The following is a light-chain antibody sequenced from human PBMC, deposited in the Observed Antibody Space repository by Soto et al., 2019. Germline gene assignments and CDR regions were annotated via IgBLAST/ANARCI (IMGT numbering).Light chain of an antibody. J-gene: IGKJ2*01. Sequence: DLQRTQPPSSLSASVGDIVTITCRARQSISSYLNWYQQKPGKAPKLLIYAAASLQSGVPSRFSGSGSETDFNLTISSLQHEDFAAYYCQHSYSTPYSCGEGTKMEI. CDR3: QHSYSTPYS. V-gene: IGKV1-39*01. CDR1: QSISSY. CDR2: AAA.